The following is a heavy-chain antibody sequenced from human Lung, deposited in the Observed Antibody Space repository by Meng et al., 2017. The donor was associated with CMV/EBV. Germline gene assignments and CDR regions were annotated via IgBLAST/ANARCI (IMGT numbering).Heavy chain of an antibody. CDR1: GYMFTGFY. CDR3: ARDRMVPSLYYLYYFGLDV. CDR2: INPNKGGT. Sequence: ASXXVSXKASGYMFTGFYMNWVRQAPGQGLEWMGWINPNKGGTNYAQKFQGRVTMARDTSISTAYMELSRLRYDDTAVYYCARDRMVPSLYYLYYFGLDVWXLGTXVNGAS. D-gene: IGHD1-14*01. J-gene: IGHJ6*02. V-gene: IGHV1-2*02.